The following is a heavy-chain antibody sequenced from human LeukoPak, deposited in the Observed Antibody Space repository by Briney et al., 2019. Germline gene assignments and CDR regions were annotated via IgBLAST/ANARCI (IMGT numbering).Heavy chain of an antibody. V-gene: IGHV4-39*01. CDR2: FSYSANT. Sequence: SETLSLTCTVSGDSISSSPYYWGWVRQPPGKGLEWIGTFSYSANTYYNPSVESRVTMSVDTSKNQFCLKPYSLTAADTAVYFCARFHDILTGEFDFWGQGTLVTVSS. D-gene: IGHD3-9*01. CDR3: ARFHDILTGEFDF. CDR1: GDSISSSPYY. J-gene: IGHJ4*02.